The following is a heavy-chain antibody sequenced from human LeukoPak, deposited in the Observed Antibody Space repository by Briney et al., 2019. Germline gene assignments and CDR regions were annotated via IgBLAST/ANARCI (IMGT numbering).Heavy chain of an antibody. CDR1: GFSFSNAW. V-gene: IGHV3-15*01. J-gene: IGHJ4*02. CDR2: IKSKTDGGTT. CDR3: TTDRSYGYFDY. D-gene: IGHD5-18*01. Sequence: GGSLRLSCAASGFSFSNAWMSWVRQAPGKGLEWVGHIKSKTDGGTTGYAAPVKGRFIISRDDSKNTLYLQMNSLKTEDTAVYYCTTDRSYGYFDYWGQGTLVTVSS.